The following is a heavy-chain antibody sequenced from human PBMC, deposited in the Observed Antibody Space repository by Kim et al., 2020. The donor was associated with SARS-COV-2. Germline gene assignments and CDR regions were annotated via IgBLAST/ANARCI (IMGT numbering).Heavy chain of an antibody. V-gene: IGHV1-2*02. CDR1: GYTFTGYY. J-gene: IGHJ3*02. CDR3: ARAYRFLRAFDI. D-gene: IGHD3-3*01. CDR2: INPSSGGT. Sequence: ASVKVSCKASGYTFTGYYMHWVRQAPGQGLEWMGWINPSSGGTNYAQKFQGRVTMTRDTSISTAYMELSRLRSDDTAVYYCARAYRFLRAFDIWGQGTMVTVSS.